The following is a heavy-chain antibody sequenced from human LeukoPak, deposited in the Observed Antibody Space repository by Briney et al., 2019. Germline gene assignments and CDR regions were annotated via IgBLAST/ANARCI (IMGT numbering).Heavy chain of an antibody. V-gene: IGHV3-21*01. J-gene: IGHJ4*02. D-gene: IGHD3-10*01. Sequence: GGSLRLSCAASGFTFSSYSMNWVRQAPGKGLEWVSFISSSSSYIYYADSVKGRFTISRDNAQNSLYLQMHSLRAEDTAVYYCAKDIGSYYDYWGQGILVTVSS. CDR1: GFTFSSYS. CDR3: AKDIGSYYDY. CDR2: ISSSSSYI.